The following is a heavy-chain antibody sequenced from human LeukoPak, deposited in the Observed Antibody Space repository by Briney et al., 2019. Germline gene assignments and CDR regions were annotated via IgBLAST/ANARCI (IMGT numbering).Heavy chain of an antibody. CDR1: GFTFGDYA. Sequence: GGSLRLSCAASGFTFGDYAMHWVRQAPGKSLEWVSGISWNSGSIGYADSVKGRFTISRDNAKNSLFLQMNSLRPEDTALYYCAKDEGIQVWTYAAVYWGQGTLVTVSS. CDR3: AKDEGIQVWTYAAVY. D-gene: IGHD5-18*01. CDR2: ISWNSGSI. J-gene: IGHJ4*02. V-gene: IGHV3-9*01.